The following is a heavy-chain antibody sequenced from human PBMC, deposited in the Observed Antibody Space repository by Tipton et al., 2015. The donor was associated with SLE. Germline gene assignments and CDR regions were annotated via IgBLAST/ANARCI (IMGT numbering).Heavy chain of an antibody. V-gene: IGHV1-2*02. Sequence: QLVQSGAEVKKPGASVKVSCKASGYTFTGYYMHWVRQAPGQGLEWMGWINPNSGSTNYAQKFQGRVTMTRDTSISTAYMELSRLRSDDTAVYYCARYPAAGTNRDYWGQGTLVTVSS. CDR3: ARYPAAGTNRDY. J-gene: IGHJ4*02. CDR2: INPNSGST. CDR1: GYTFTGYY. D-gene: IGHD6-13*01.